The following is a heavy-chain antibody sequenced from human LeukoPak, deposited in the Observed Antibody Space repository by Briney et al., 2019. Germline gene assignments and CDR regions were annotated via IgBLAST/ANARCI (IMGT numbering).Heavy chain of an antibody. CDR2: ISNDESHK. CDR1: GFTFISYA. CDR3: AKSGCSTTTCYVANFDY. Sequence: GRSLRLSCAASGFTFISYAMHWVRQAPGKGLEWVAVISNDESHKYYEDSVKGRFTISRDNSKNTLYLQMNSLRAEDTAVYYCAKSGCSTTTCYVANFDYWGQGTLVTVSS. V-gene: IGHV3-30*18. J-gene: IGHJ4*02. D-gene: IGHD2-2*01.